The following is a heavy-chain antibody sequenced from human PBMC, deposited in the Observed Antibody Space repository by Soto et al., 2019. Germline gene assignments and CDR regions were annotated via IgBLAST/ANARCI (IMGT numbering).Heavy chain of an antibody. J-gene: IGHJ4*02. D-gene: IGHD3-9*01. Sequence: KLSETLSLTCTVSGGSISSGGYYWSWIRQHPGKGLEWIGYIYYSGSTYYSPSLKSRVTISVDTSKNQFSLKLSSVTAADPAVYYCVTRLVATYYDILTGYTFDYWGQGTPVPGSS. CDR3: VTRLVATYYDILTGYTFDY. CDR2: IYYSGST. V-gene: IGHV4-31*03. CDR1: GGSISSGGYY.